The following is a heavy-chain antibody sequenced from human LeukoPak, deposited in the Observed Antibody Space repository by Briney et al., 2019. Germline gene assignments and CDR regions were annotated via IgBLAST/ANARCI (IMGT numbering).Heavy chain of an antibody. CDR2: INHSGST. Sequence: SETLSLTCAVYGGSFSGYYWSWIRQPPGKGLEWIGEINHSGSTNYNPSLKSRVTISVDTSKNQFSLKLSSVTAADTAVYYCARGALYDILTGYGYYFDYWGQGTLVTVSS. V-gene: IGHV4-34*01. J-gene: IGHJ4*02. CDR3: ARGALYDILTGYGYYFDY. D-gene: IGHD3-9*01. CDR1: GGSFSGYY.